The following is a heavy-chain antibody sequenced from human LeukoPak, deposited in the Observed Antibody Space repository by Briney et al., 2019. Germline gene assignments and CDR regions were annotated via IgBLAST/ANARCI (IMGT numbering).Heavy chain of an antibody. CDR2: IIVISSNT. CDR1: GFTFSSYA. CDR3: AKWRRYCSGGSCYEGDYGLDV. D-gene: IGHD2-15*01. V-gene: IGHV3-23*01. Sequence: PGGSLRLACAASGFTFSSYAMSSVRQAPGKGLEWVSDIIVISSNTYYADSVKGRFTISSDTSKKTVGLQMNSLRAEETAIYYCAKWRRYCSGGSCYEGDYGLDVWGQGTTVTVSS. J-gene: IGHJ6*02.